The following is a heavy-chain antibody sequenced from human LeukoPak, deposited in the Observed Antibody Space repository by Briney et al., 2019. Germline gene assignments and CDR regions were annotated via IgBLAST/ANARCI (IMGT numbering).Heavy chain of an antibody. V-gene: IGHV3-48*01. Sequence: GGSLRLSCAASGFTFSSYSMNWVRQAPGKGLEWVSYISTSSSTIYYADSVKGRFTISRDNSKNTLYLQMNSLRAEDTAVYYCAKDRYSSSPFDYWGQGTLVTVSS. J-gene: IGHJ4*02. CDR1: GFTFSSYS. CDR2: ISTSSSTI. CDR3: AKDRYSSSPFDY. D-gene: IGHD6-13*01.